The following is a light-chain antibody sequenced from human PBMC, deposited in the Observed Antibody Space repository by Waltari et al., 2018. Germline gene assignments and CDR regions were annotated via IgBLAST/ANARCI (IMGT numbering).Light chain of an antibody. CDR2: DSS. Sequence: EIVMTQFPVSLSVFPGARATLFCRASQSLGTNVAWYQQRPGRAPRLLIYDSSIKAPGVPTRISASGPGTEFSLVISSLRREDFAVYYCQQYERRPYSFGQGTKVDI. CDR3: QQYERRPYS. V-gene: IGKV3-15*01. J-gene: IGKJ2*03. CDR1: QSLGTN.